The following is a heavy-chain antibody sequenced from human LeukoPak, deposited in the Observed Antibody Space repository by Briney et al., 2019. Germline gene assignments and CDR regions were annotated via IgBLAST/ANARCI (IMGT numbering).Heavy chain of an antibody. Sequence: GGSLRLSCAASGFTFSSYVMHWVRQAPGKGLEWVAVISYDGSNKYYADSVKGRFTIFRDNSKNTLYLQMNSLRAEDTAVYYCAAGLVVIDAFDIWGQGTMVTVSS. CDR2: ISYDGSNK. D-gene: IGHD3-22*01. CDR1: GFTFSSYV. CDR3: AAGLVVIDAFDI. V-gene: IGHV3-30-3*01. J-gene: IGHJ3*02.